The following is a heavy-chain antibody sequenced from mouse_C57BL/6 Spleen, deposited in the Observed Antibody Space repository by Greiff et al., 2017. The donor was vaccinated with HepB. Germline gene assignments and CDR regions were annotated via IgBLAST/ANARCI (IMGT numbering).Heavy chain of an antibody. D-gene: IGHD1-1*01. CDR2: INPSTGGT. Sequence: EVQLQQSGPELVKPGASVKISCKASGYSFTGYYMNWVKQSPEKSLEWIGEINPSTGGTTYNQKFKAKATLTVDKSSSTAYMQLKSLTSEDSAVYYCARINITTVVATPFAYWGQGTLVTVSA. CDR1: GYSFTGYY. V-gene: IGHV1-42*01. J-gene: IGHJ3*01. CDR3: ARINITTVVATPFAY.